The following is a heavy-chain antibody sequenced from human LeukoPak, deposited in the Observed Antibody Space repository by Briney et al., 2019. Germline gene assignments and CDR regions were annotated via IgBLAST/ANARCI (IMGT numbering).Heavy chain of an antibody. J-gene: IGHJ4*02. D-gene: IGHD6-19*01. V-gene: IGHV4-59*01. CDR1: GDSISNYY. CDR3: ARAEKAVTGTLDS. CDR2: MYNRGST. Sequence: SETLSLTCTVSGDSISNYYWSWIRQSPGKVLEWIGYMYNRGSTIYNPSLKSRVTISTDTSKNQSSLRLTSVTAADTAVYYCARAEKAVTGTLDSWGQGTLITVSS.